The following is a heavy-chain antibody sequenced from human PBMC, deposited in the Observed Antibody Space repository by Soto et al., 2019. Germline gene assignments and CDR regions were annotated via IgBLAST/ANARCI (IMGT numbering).Heavy chain of an antibody. D-gene: IGHD2-8*02. V-gene: IGHV3-74*01. CDR1: GFTLSSYW. CDR3: ARALTGTFDY. Sequence: PGGSLRLSCAASGFTLSSYWMHWVRQAPGEGLVWVSRINSDGSTTDYADSVKGRFTISRDNAKSTLFLQMDSLRVEDTAVYYCARALTGTFDYWGRGALVTVSS. CDR2: INSDGSTT. J-gene: IGHJ4*01.